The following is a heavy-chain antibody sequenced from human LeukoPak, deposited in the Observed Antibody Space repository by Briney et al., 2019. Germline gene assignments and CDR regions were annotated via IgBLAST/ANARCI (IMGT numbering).Heavy chain of an antibody. J-gene: IGHJ5*02. CDR1: GDSVSSNSAA. D-gene: IGHD5-24*01. CDR2: TYYRSKFYI. Sequence: SQTLSLTFAISGDSVSSNSAAWNWIRQSPPRGLEWIGRTYYRSKFYIDYAVSVKSRITINTDTSKNQFSLQLSSVTPEDTAVYYCARDQMGFDPWGQGILVTVSS. CDR3: ARDQMGFDP. V-gene: IGHV6-1*01.